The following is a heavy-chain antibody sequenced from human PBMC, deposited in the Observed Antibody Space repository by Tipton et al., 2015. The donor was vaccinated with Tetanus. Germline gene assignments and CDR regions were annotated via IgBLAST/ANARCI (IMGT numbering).Heavy chain of an antibody. CDR2: IFPDDSDT. D-gene: IGHD6-6*01. CDR3: ARMYSTSSPFDH. Sequence: EVQLVQSGADVKKSGESLKISCKASGYSFTSHWIGWVRQMPGKGLEWMGMIFPDDSDTRYSPSFQGHVTFSVDKSTSTVYLQWSSLKASDTAMYFCARMYSTSSPFDHWGQGTLVAVSS. CDR1: GYSFTSHW. V-gene: IGHV5-51*01. J-gene: IGHJ4*02.